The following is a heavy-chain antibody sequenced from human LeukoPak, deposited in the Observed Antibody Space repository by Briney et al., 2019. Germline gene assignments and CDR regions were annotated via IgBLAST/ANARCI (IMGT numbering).Heavy chain of an antibody. V-gene: IGHV3-23*01. CDR2: ISGSGTIT. D-gene: IGHD2-8*01. CDR3: AKKTNGRLQPFDS. Sequence: GGSLRLSCAASGFTFSSYAMSWVRQAPGKGLEWVSAISGSGTITYYADSVKGRFTISRDNSKNTLYLQMNNLRAEDTAVYYCAKKTNGRLQPFDSWGQGTLVTVSS. CDR1: GFTFSSYA. J-gene: IGHJ4*02.